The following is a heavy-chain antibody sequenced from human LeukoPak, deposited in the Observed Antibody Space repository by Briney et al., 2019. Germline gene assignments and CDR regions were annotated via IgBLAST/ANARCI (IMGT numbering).Heavy chain of an antibody. V-gene: IGHV1-69*13. CDR3: ARGDSEFVVVTALDY. D-gene: IGHD2-21*02. Sequence: ASVKVSCKASGGTFSSYAISWVRQAPGQGLEWMGGIIPIFGTANYAQEFQGRVTITADESTSTAYMELSSLRSEDTAVYYCARGDSEFVVVTALDYWGQGTLVTVSS. J-gene: IGHJ4*02. CDR2: IIPIFGTA. CDR1: GGTFSSYA.